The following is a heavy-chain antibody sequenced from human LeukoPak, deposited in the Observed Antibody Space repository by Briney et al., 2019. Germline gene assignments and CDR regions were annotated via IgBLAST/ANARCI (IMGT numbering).Heavy chain of an antibody. J-gene: IGHJ4*02. CDR2: IYYSGST. D-gene: IGHD1-26*01. Sequence: PSETLSLTCTVSGDSIGSSSYYWGWIRQPPGKGLEWIGNIYYSGSTYYKPSLKSRVTISVDTSKNQFSLKLSSVTAADTAVYYCARTAVGALDHWGQGTLVTVSS. CDR1: GDSIGSSSYY. CDR3: ARTAVGALDH. V-gene: IGHV4-39*01.